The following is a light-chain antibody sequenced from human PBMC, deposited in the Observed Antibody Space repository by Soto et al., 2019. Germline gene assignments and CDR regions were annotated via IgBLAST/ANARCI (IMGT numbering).Light chain of an antibody. CDR1: QSISSW. J-gene: IGKJ3*01. CDR3: QHYNSFSPCSFT. CDR2: KAS. Sequence: DIQMTQSPSTLSASVGDRVTITCRASQSISSWLAWYQQKPGKAPNLLIYKASSLESGVTSRFSGSGSGTEFTLTISGLQPDDFATYYCQHYNSFSPCSFTFGPGTKVDIK. V-gene: IGKV1-5*03.